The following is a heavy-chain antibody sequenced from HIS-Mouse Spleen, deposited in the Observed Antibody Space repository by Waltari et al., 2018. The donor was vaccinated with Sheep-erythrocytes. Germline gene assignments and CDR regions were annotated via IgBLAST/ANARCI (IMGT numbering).Heavy chain of an antibody. J-gene: IGHJ3*02. CDR2: ISGSGGST. CDR1: RFTFSSYS. Sequence: EVQLVESGGGLVKPGGSLRLSCAASRFTFSSYSMNGVRQAPGKGLEWVSAISGSGGSTYYADSVKGRFTISRDNSKNTLYLQMNSLRAEDTAVYYCAKDLVVITRGAFDIWGQGTMVTVSS. CDR3: AKDLVVITRGAFDI. D-gene: IGHD3-22*01. V-gene: IGHV3-23*04.